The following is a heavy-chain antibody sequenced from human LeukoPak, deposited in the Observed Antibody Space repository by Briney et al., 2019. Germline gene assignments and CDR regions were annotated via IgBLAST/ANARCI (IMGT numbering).Heavy chain of an antibody. D-gene: IGHD3-22*01. CDR2: ISGSGGST. V-gene: IGHV3-23*01. CDR1: GFTFSSYA. Sequence: PGGSLRLSCAASGFTFSSYAMSWVRQAPGKGLEWVSAISGSGGSTYYADSVKGRFTISRDNSKNTLYLKMNSLRAEDTAVYYCAKDGGRDSSGYYKTNAAAEYFQHWGQGTLVTVSS. J-gene: IGHJ1*01. CDR3: AKDGGRDSSGYYKTNAAAEYFQH.